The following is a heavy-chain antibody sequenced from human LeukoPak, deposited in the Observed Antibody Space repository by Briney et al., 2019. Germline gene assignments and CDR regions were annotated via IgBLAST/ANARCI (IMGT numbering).Heavy chain of an antibody. J-gene: IGHJ3*02. Sequence: GGSLRLSCAASGFTFSSYSMNWVRQAPGKGLEWVSYISSSSSTIYYADSVKGRFTISRDNAKNSLYLQMNSLRAEDTAVYYCARANGYDILTGYYLGDAFDIWGQGTMVTVSS. CDR3: ARANGYDILTGYYLGDAFDI. CDR1: GFTFSSYS. D-gene: IGHD3-9*01. V-gene: IGHV3-48*01. CDR2: ISSSSSTI.